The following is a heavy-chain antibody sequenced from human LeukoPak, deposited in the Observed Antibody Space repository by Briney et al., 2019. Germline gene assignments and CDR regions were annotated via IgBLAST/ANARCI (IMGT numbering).Heavy chain of an antibody. D-gene: IGHD1-26*01. CDR1: GFTFSSYA. CDR3: AKDLRGATWEYYFDY. Sequence: PGGSLRLSCAASGFTFSSYAMSWVRQAPGKGLEWVSAISGSGGSTYYADSVKGRFTISRDNSKNTLYLQMNSLRAEDTAVYYCAKDLRGATWEYYFDYWGQGTLVTVSS. CDR2: ISGSGGST. V-gene: IGHV3-23*01. J-gene: IGHJ4*02.